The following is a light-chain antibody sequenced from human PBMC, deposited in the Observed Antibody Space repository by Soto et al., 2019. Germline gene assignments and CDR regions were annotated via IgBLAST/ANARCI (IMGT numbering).Light chain of an antibody. CDR3: AAWDVSLNGFYV. V-gene: IGLV1-44*01. Sequence: QSVLTQPPSASGTPGQRVTISCSGSSSNIGSNPVNWYQHLPGTAPKLLIFSNNQRPSGVPDRFSGSKSGTSASLAISGLQSEDEADYSCAAWDVSLNGFYVFGTGTKVTVL. J-gene: IGLJ1*01. CDR1: SSNIGSNP. CDR2: SNN.